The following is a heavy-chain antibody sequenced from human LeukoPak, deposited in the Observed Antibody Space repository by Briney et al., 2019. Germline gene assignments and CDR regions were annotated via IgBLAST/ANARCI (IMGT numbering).Heavy chain of an antibody. Sequence: GGSLRLSCAASGFTFSNYAMTWVRLTPGKGLEWVSSIRGSGGGTSYADSVTGRFTMSRDNSKSTLYLQMNRLRAEDTALYYCGRDPNGDYVGAFDFWGQGTLVTVSS. J-gene: IGHJ3*01. D-gene: IGHD4-17*01. CDR3: GRDPNGDYVGAFDF. V-gene: IGHV3-23*01. CDR1: GFTFSNYA. CDR2: IRGSGGGT.